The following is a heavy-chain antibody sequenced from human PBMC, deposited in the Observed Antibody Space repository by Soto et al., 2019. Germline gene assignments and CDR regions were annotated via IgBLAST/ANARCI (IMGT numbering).Heavy chain of an antibody. J-gene: IGHJ4*02. V-gene: IGHV3-30*18. D-gene: IGHD3-22*01. CDR1: GFTFSSYV. Sequence: GGSLRLSCAASGFTFSSYVMHWVRQAPGKGLEWVSVISFDGSNKYYADSVKGRFTISRDNSKNTLYLQMNSLRAEDTAVYYCAKDHAVYYYDNLHFAYWGQGTLVTVSS. CDR3: AKDHAVYYYDNLHFAY. CDR2: ISFDGSNK.